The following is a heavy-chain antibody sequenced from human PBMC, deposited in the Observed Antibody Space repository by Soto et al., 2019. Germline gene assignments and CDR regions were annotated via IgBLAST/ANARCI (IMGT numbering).Heavy chain of an antibody. CDR3: ARDQIEYSNYHEYFQR. D-gene: IGHD4-4*01. J-gene: IGHJ1*01. CDR2: ISYDGSNK. V-gene: IGHV3-30*04. Sequence: GGSLRLSCAASGFTFSSYAMHWVRQAPGKGLEWVAVISYDGSNKYYADSVKGRFTISRDNSKNTLYLQMNSLRAEDTAVYYCARDQIEYSNYHEYFQRWGQGTLVTVSS. CDR1: GFTFSSYA.